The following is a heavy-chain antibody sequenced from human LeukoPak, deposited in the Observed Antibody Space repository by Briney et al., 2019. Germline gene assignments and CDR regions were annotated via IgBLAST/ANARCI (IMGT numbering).Heavy chain of an antibody. D-gene: IGHD3-16*01. V-gene: IGHV1-18*01. CDR3: AKESPLHGVDI. CDR2: ISAYSGNT. J-gene: IGHJ3*02. CDR1: GYTFTNYG. Sequence: ASVKVSCKASGYTFTNYGISWVRQAPGQGLEWMGWISAYSGNTNYAQNLQDRVTMTTGTPTSTAYMELRSLRFDDTGVYYCAKESPLHGVDIWGQGTMVTVSS.